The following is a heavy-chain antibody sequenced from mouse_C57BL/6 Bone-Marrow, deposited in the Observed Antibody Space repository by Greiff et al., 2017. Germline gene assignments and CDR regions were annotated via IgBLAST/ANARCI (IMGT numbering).Heavy chain of an antibody. CDR2: IDPANGNT. D-gene: IGHD2-14*01. V-gene: IGHV14-3*01. J-gene: IGHJ1*03. CDR1: GFTIKNTY. Sequence: EVQLQQSVAELVRPGASVKLSCTASGFTIKNTYMHWVKQRPEQGLEWIGRIDPANGNTKYAPKFQGKATLTADTSSNTAYLQLSSLTSEDTAFYYCARGIYRRWYFDVWGTGTTVTVSS. CDR3: ARGIYRRWYFDV.